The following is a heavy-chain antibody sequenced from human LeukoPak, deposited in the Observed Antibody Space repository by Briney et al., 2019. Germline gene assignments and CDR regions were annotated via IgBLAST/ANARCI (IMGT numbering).Heavy chain of an antibody. D-gene: IGHD2-2*01. CDR2: IKSKTDGGTT. CDR3: TTDLVLVRGYFQH. J-gene: IGHJ1*01. Sequence: PGGSLRLSCAASGFTFSNAWMSWVRQAPGKGLEWVGRIKSKTDGGTTDYAAPVKGRFTISRDDSKNTLYPQMNSLKTEDIAVYYCTTDLVLVRGYFQHWGQGTLVTVSS. V-gene: IGHV3-15*01. CDR1: GFTFSNAW.